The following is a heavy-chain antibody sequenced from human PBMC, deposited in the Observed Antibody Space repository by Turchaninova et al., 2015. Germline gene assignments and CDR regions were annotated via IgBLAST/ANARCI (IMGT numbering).Heavy chain of an antibody. D-gene: IGHD7-27*01. CDR3: ARHLNWAFDY. V-gene: IGHV4-38-2*01. J-gene: IGHJ4*02. Sequence: QVQLKESGPGLVKPSEPLSLTCAVSGYSSSSGYYWGWIRQPPGKGLGWIGSIYHSGSTYYNPSLKSRVTISVDTSKNQFSLKLSSVTAADTAVYYCARHLNWAFDYWGQGTLVTVSS. CDR2: IYHSGST. CDR1: GYSSSSGYY.